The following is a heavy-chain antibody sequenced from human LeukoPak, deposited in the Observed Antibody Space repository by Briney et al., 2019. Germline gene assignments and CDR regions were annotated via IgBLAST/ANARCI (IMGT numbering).Heavy chain of an antibody. CDR1: GGTFTSYG. CDR3: ANRGYNYGLDAFDI. D-gene: IGHD5-18*01. J-gene: IGHJ3*02. V-gene: IGHV1-18*01. CDR2: SSGYNGNT. Sequence: ASVKVSCKASGGTFTSYGISWVRQAPGQGLEWMGWSSGYNGNTNYAQKLQGRVTMTTDTSTSTAYMELRSLRSDDTAVYYCANRGYNYGLDAFDIWGQGTMVTVSS.